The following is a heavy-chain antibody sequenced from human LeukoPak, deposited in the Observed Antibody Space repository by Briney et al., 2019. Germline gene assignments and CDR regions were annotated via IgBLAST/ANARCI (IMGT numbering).Heavy chain of an antibody. V-gene: IGHV3-48*02. J-gene: IGHJ4*02. CDR2: IRTTAEGAKYA. Sequence: GGSLRLSCATSGFSFTDYPMNWVRQAPGKGLEWISNIRTTAEGAKYAYYADSVKGRVTISRDDGKNTLYLHMNSLRDDGTAVYHAAAGIRYAFDYWGQGILVTVSS. CDR3: AAGIRYAFDY. CDR1: GFSFTDYP. D-gene: IGHD3-9*01.